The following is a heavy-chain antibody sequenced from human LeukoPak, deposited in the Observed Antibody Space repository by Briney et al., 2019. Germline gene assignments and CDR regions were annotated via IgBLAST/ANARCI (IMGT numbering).Heavy chain of an antibody. V-gene: IGHV4-39*01. CDR1: GNSIRSSSYY. CDR2: IYYSGST. D-gene: IGHD3-22*01. CDR3: ASRYYYDTRGYFLH. Sequence: SETLSLTCTVSGNSIRSSSYYWGWIRQSPEKGLEWIGSIYYSGSTYYSASFESRVTISVDTSQNQFSLKLRSVTAADRAVYYCASRYYYDTRGYFLHWGQGTLVTVSS. J-gene: IGHJ1*01.